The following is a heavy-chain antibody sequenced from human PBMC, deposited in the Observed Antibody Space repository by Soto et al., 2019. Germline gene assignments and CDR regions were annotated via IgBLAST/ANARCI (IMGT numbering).Heavy chain of an antibody. J-gene: IGHJ4*02. D-gene: IGHD6-19*01. V-gene: IGHV3-30-3*01. CDR3: ARDWSDSSGWYGYFDY. CDR1: GFTFSSYA. Sequence: PGGSLRLSCAASGFTFSSYAMHWVRQAPGKGLEWVAVISYDGSNKYYADSVKGRFTISRDNSKNTLYLQMNSLRAEDTAVYYCARDWSDSSGWYGYFDYWGQGTLVTVSS. CDR2: ISYDGSNK.